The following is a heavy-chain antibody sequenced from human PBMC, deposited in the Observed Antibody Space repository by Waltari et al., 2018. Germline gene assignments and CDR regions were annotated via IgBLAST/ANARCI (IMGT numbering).Heavy chain of an antibody. CDR2: IYSGGST. CDR3: ASRTESYYYYGMDV. V-gene: IGHV3-53*01. J-gene: IGHJ6*02. Sequence: EVQLVESGGGLIQPGGSLRLSCAVYGFTVSSNYMSWVRQAPGKGLEWVSVIYSGGSTNYADSVKGRFTISRDNSKNTVYLQMNSLRAEDSAVYYCASRTESYYYYGMDVWGQGTTVTVSS. D-gene: IGHD1-1*01. CDR1: GFTVSSNY.